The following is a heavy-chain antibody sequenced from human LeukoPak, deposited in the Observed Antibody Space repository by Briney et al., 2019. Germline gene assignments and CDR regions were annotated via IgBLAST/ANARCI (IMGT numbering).Heavy chain of an antibody. CDR1: GFTFSSYG. J-gene: IGHJ4*02. Sequence: GGSLRLSCAASGFTFSSYGMHWVRQAPGKGLEWVAFIRYDGSNKYYADSVKGRFTISRDNSKNTLYLQMNSLRAEDTAVYYCAKIGGSSGYYLYYFDYWGQGTLVTVSS. CDR2: IRYDGSNK. CDR3: AKIGGSSGYYLYYFDY. V-gene: IGHV3-30*02. D-gene: IGHD3-22*01.